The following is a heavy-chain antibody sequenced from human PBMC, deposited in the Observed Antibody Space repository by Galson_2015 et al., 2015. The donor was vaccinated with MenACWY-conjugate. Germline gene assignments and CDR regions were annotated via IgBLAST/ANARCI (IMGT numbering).Heavy chain of an antibody. J-gene: IGHJ4*02. D-gene: IGHD1-1*01. V-gene: IGHV3-74*01. CDR2: IKADGSFS. CDR3: ARDNNWFFDS. CDR1: GFTFNNYW. Sequence: SLRLSCAASGFTFNNYWMHWVRQPPGKGLEWISYIKADGSFSNYEDSVKGRFTISTDNAKNMVYLQMDGLGDEDTALYFCARDNNWFFDSWGQGTLVTVSS.